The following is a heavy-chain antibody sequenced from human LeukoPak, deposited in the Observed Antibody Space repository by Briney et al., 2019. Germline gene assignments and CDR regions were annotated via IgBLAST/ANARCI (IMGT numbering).Heavy chain of an antibody. J-gene: IGHJ4*02. CDR2: IYYSGST. Sequence: SETLSLTCTVSGGSISSSSYYWGWIRQPPGKGLEWIGSIYYSGSTYYNPSLKSRVTISVDTSKNQFSLKLSSVTAADTAVYYCARGIAARPTPYFDYWGQGTLVTVSS. V-gene: IGHV4-39*07. CDR3: ARGIAARPTPYFDY. D-gene: IGHD6-6*01. CDR1: GGSISSSSYY.